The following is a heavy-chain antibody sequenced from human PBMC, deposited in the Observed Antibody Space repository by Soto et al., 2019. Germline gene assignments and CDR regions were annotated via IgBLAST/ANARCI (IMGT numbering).Heavy chain of an antibody. Sequence: GGSLRLSCASSGFTFSDHYMDWVRQAPGKGLEWLGRIRNKANSYTTEYAASVKGRFTISRDNSKNTLYLQMNSLRAEDTAVYYCARETLKDIVAPIFDYWGQGTLVTVSS. CDR3: ARETLKDIVAPIFDY. CDR1: GFTFSDHY. V-gene: IGHV3-72*01. J-gene: IGHJ4*02. D-gene: IGHD2-15*01. CDR2: IRNKANSYTT.